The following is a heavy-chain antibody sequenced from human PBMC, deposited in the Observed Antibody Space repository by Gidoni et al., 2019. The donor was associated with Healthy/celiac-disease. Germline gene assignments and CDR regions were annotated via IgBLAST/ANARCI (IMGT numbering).Heavy chain of an antibody. CDR2: IWYDGSNK. CDR1: GFTFSSYG. V-gene: IGHV3-33*01. CDR3: ARDGVVAATLFYYYYGMDV. Sequence: QVQLVESGGGVVQPGRSLRLSCAASGFTFSSYGMHWVRQAPGKGLEWVAVIWYDGSNKYYADSVKGRFTISRDNSKNTLYLQMNSLRAEDTAVYYCARDGVVAATLFYYYYGMDVWGQGTTVTVSS. D-gene: IGHD2-15*01. J-gene: IGHJ6*02.